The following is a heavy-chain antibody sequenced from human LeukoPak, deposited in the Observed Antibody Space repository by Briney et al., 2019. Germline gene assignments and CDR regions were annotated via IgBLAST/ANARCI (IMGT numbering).Heavy chain of an antibody. Sequence: PGGSLRLSCAAAGFTVSIDSMNWVRQAPGRGLEWVSSISSISSYIYYEDSVKGRFTISRDNAKNSLYLQMNSLRAEDTAVYYCARFADSSGYYSSSYFDYWGQGTLVTVSS. J-gene: IGHJ4*02. D-gene: IGHD3-22*01. V-gene: IGHV3-21*01. CDR2: ISSISSYI. CDR1: GFTVSIDS. CDR3: ARFADSSGYYSSSYFDY.